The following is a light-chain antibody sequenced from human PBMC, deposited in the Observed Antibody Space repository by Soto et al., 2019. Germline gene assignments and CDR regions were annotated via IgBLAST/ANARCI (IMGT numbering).Light chain of an antibody. CDR3: QQRSNWPRVT. CDR1: QSVSSY. V-gene: IGKV3-11*01. CDR2: DAS. Sequence: EIVLTQSPATLSLSPGERATLSCMASQSVSSYLAWYQQKPGQAPRLLIYDASNRATGIPARFSGSGSGTDFTLIISSLEPEDFAVYCCQQRSNWPRVTFGPGTKVDIK. J-gene: IGKJ3*01.